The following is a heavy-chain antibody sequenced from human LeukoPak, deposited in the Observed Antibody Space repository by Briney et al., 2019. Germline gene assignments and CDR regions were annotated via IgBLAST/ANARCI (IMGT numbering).Heavy chain of an antibody. CDR3: ARDFSWTGDYYYYGMDV. CDR2: IIPILGIA. J-gene: IGHJ6*02. V-gene: IGHV1-69*04. Sequence: SVKVSCKASGGTFTSYAISWVRQAPGQGLEWMGRIIPILGIANYAQKFQGRVTITADKSTSTAYMELSSLRSEDTAVYYCARDFSWTGDYYYYGMDVWGQGTTVTVSS. D-gene: IGHD3/OR15-3a*01. CDR1: GGTFTSYA.